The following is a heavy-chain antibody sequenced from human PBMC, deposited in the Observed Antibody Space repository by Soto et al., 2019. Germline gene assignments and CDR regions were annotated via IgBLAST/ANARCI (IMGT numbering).Heavy chain of an antibody. CDR3: ARGYCSSTSCYIWDNWFDP. CDR1: GGSISSSSYY. Sequence: PSETLSLTCTVSGGSISSSSYYWGWIRQPPGKGLEWIGNIYYSGSTYYNPSLKSRVTISVDTSKNQFSLKLSSVTAADTAVYYCARGYCSSTSCYIWDNWFDPWGQGTLVTVSS. J-gene: IGHJ5*02. V-gene: IGHV4-39*01. D-gene: IGHD2-2*02. CDR2: IYYSGST.